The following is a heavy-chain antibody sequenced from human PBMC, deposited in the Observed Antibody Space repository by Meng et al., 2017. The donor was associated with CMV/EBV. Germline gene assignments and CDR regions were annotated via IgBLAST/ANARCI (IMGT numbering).Heavy chain of an antibody. CDR2: IKSKTDGGTT. Sequence: FTVNNAWMDWDSQAKGKGLEWVGRIKSKTDGGTTNYATPVKGRFTISRDDSKNTLYLQMNSLKPEDTAVYYCTTVRITMVRGVPWFDPWGQGTLVTVSS. J-gene: IGHJ5*02. CDR1: FTVNNAW. D-gene: IGHD3-10*01. V-gene: IGHV3-15*06. CDR3: TTVRITMVRGVPWFDP.